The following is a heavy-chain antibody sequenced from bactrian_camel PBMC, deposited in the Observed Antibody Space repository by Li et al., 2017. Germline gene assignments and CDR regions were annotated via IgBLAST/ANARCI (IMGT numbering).Heavy chain of an antibody. CDR3: AADRRLRLGPALSVSRYIA. CDR2: INSDGTT. V-gene: IGHV3S53*01. CDR1: GGIFDVPD. D-gene: IGHD4*01. J-gene: IGHJ6*01. Sequence: VQLVESGGGSVQTGESLRLSCTASGGIFDVPDMGWYRQAPAPGSQCELLSTINSDGTTYYASSVKGRFTISQDNTKKTLYLQMNALKLEDTAMYYCAADRRLRLGPALSVSRYIAWGQGTQVTVS.